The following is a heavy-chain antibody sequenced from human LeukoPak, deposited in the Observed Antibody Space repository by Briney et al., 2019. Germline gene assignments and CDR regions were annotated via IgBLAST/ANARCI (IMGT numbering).Heavy chain of an antibody. CDR1: GFTFSSYR. J-gene: IGHJ3*02. CDR3: AREDPRGSGSYDAFDI. CDR2: ISSSSSYI. D-gene: IGHD3-10*01. Sequence: GGSLRLSCAASGFTFSSYRMNWVRQAPGKGLEWVSSISSSSSYIYYADSVKGRFTISRDNAKNSLYLQMNSLRAEDTAVYYCAREDPRGSGSYDAFDIWGQGTMVTVSS. V-gene: IGHV3-21*01.